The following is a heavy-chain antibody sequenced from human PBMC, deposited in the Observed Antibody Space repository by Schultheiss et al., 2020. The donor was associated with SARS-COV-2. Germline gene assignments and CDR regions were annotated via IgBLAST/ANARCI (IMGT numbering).Heavy chain of an antibody. D-gene: IGHD1-26*01. CDR2: ISSSGNTI. J-gene: IGHJ4*02. CDR1: GFTFSSYS. Sequence: GGSLRLSCAASGFTFSSYSMNWVRQAPGKGLEWVSYISSSGNTIYYADSVKGRFTISRDNAKNSLYLQMNSLRAEDTAVYYCAREGGSYSLGQGTLVTVSS. V-gene: IGHV3-48*04. CDR3: AREGGSYS.